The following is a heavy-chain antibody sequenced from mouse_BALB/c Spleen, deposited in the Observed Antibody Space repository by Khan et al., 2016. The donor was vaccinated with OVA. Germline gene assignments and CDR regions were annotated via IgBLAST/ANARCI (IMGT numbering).Heavy chain of an antibody. Sequence: VQLKESGAELVKPGASVKLSCSASGFNIKDTYIHWMKQRPEQGLEWIGRIDPPNDDSKYGTKFQAKATLTAETPSTTAYLQLSSLTSEDTAVYYCAILYGNPFAFWAQGTLVSVSA. D-gene: IGHD2-1*01. CDR3: AILYGNPFAF. CDR2: IDPPNDDS. V-gene: IGHV14-3*02. J-gene: IGHJ3*01. CDR1: GFNIKDTY.